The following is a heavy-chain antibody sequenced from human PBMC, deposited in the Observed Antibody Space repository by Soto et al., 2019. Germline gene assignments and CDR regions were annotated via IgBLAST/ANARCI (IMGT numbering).Heavy chain of an antibody. CDR2: IIPIFGTA. J-gene: IGHJ4*02. D-gene: IGHD6-19*01. Sequence: QVQLVQSGAEVKKPGSSVKVSCKASGGTFSSYAISWVRQAPGQGLEWMGGIIPIFGTANYAQKFQGRVTITADESTSTAYMELSSLRSEDTAAYYCARPGESGWEGELYFDYWGQGTLVTVSS. CDR1: GGTFSSYA. V-gene: IGHV1-69*01. CDR3: ARPGESGWEGELYFDY.